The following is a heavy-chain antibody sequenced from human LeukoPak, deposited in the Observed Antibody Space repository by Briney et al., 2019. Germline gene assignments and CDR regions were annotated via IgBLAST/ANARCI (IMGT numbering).Heavy chain of an antibody. Sequence: SQTLSLTCAVSGGSISGGGYSWSWIRQPPGKGLEWIGYIYHSGSTYYNPSLKSRVTISVDRSKNQFSLKLSSVTAADTAVYYCARVSFGDYYDSSGYAFDPWGQGTLVTVSS. D-gene: IGHD3-22*01. V-gene: IGHV4-30-2*01. J-gene: IGHJ5*02. CDR3: ARVSFGDYYDSSGYAFDP. CDR1: GGSISGGGYS. CDR2: IYHSGST.